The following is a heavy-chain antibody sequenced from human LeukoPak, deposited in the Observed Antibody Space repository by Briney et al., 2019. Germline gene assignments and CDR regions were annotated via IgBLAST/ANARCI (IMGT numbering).Heavy chain of an antibody. D-gene: IGHD3-16*01. Sequence: SETLSLTCTVSGVSISSRYHYWTWIRQPAGKGLEWIGRIYSSGSTNYTPSLQSRVAISLDTSENQFSLMLTSVTAADTAVYYCARDGGWDYYYYYMDVWGKGTTVTVSS. CDR3: ARDGGWDYYYYYMDV. CDR2: IYSSGST. V-gene: IGHV4-61*02. CDR1: GVSISSRYHY. J-gene: IGHJ6*03.